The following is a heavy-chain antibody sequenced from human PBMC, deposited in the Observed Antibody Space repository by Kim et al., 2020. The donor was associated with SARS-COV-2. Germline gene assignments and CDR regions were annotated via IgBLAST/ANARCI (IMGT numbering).Heavy chain of an antibody. D-gene: IGHD1-26*01. CDR2: IYYSGST. CDR3: ARPSDDSGSFTGAFDI. V-gene: IGHV4-39*01. CDR1: GGSISSSSYY. Sequence: SETLSLTCTVSGGSISSSSYYWGWIRQPPGKGLEWIGSIYYSGSTYYNPSLKSRVTISVDTSKNQFSLKLSSVTAADTAVYYCARPSDDSGSFTGAFDIWGQGTMVTVSS. J-gene: IGHJ3*02.